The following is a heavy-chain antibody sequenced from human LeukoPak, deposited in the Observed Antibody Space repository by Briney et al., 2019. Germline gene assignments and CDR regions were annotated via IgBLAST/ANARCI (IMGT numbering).Heavy chain of an antibody. V-gene: IGHV3-74*01. D-gene: IGHD1-26*01. CDR1: GFTFSSYW. J-gene: IGHJ6*03. Sequence: GGSLRLSCAASGFTFSSYWMHWVRQAPGKGLVWVSRINTDGSSTSYADSVKGRFTISRDNAKNTLYLQMNSLRAEDTAVYYCARVRGYYYYYMDVWGKGTTVTVSS. CDR2: INTDGSST. CDR3: ARVRGYYYYYMDV.